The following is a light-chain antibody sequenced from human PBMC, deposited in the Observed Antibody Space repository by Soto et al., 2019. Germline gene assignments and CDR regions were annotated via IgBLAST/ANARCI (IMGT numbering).Light chain of an antibody. CDR3: CSDAGSSTLHAV. CDR2: EGS. V-gene: IGLV2-23*01. Sequence: QSALTQPASVSGSPGQSITISCTGTSSDVGSYNLVSWYQQHPGKAPKLMIYEGSKRPSGVSNRFSGSKSGNTASLTISGIRAEDEADYYCCSDAGSSTLHAVFGGGTKLTVL. CDR1: SSDVGSYNL. J-gene: IGLJ7*01.